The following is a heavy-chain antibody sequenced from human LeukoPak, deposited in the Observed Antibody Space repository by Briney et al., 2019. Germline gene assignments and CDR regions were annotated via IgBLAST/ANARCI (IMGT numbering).Heavy chain of an antibody. D-gene: IGHD3-22*01. V-gene: IGHV4-39*07. CDR2: IYYSGST. Sequence: PSETLSLTCTVSGGSISSSSYYWGWIRQPPGKGLEWIGSIYYSGSTYYNPSLKSRVTISVDTSKNQFSLKLSSVAAADTAVYYCARFGGIHYYDSSARYCFDYWGQGTLVTASS. CDR1: GGSISSSSYY. CDR3: ARFGGIHYYDSSARYCFDY. J-gene: IGHJ4*02.